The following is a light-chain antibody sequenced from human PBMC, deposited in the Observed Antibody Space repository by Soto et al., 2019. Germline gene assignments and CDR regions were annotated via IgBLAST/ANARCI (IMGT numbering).Light chain of an antibody. CDR2: DTS. V-gene: IGKV3D-15*01. CDR1: QSVSIK. Sequence: EIVMTQSPATLSVSPGERATLSCRASQSVSIKLAWYQQKPGQAPRLLIYDTSTRATDIPDRFSGSGSETDFTLTITRLDPEDFAVYYCQQYGSSPRTFGGGTRWIS. CDR3: QQYGSSPRT. J-gene: IGKJ4*01.